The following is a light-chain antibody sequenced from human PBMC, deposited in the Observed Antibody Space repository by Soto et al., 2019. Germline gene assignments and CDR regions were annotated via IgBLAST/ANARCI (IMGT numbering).Light chain of an antibody. V-gene: IGKV3-20*01. J-gene: IGKJ5*01. CDR3: QQYDTSPIT. CDR1: QFVSSKS. CDR2: DTS. Sequence: EIVLTQSPGTLSLSPGESATLLCRASQFVSSKSLAWYQQKPGQAPRLLIFDTSTRATGIPDRFSGSGSGTDFTLTITPLEPEDFAVYFCQQYDTSPITFGQGIRLDIK.